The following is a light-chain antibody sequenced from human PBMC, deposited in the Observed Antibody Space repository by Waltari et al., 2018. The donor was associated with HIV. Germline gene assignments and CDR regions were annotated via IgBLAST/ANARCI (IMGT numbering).Light chain of an antibody. J-gene: IGLJ2*01. Sequence: SYALTQPSSGAVAPGRTARITCGGSEVGSKSVHWDEPKPGPAPVLVVDNDRDRTSGFPERCWGSNSGATATLTLSRVEAGDEAEYFCHVWDRSTDHEVFGRGTQLTVL. V-gene: IGLV3-21*02. CDR2: NDR. CDR1: EVGSKS. CDR3: HVWDRSTDHEV.